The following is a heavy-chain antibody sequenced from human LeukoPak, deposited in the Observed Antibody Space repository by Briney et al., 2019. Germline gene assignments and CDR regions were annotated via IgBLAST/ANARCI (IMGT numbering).Heavy chain of an antibody. V-gene: IGHV3-23*01. Sequence: GGSLRLSCAASGFTFSSYAMSWVRQAPGKGLEWVSAISGSGGSTYYADSVKGRFTISRDNSKNTLYLQMNSLRAEDTAVYYCAKDPVVAVAGTWDYWGQGTLVTVSS. J-gene: IGHJ4*02. CDR3: AKDPVVAVAGTWDY. CDR1: GFTFSSYA. CDR2: ISGSGGST. D-gene: IGHD6-19*01.